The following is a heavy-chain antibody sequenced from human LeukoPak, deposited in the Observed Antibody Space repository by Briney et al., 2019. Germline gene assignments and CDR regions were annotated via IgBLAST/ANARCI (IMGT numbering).Heavy chain of an antibody. Sequence: PSETLSLTCTVSVVSVSGYFWSWIRQPPGQGLEWIGCIYYSGTTDYNPSLRGRVTLSVDTSKNQFSLKLTSVTAADTAVYFCARHVPTPYYGTSGPFDYWGQGTLVTVSS. CDR3: ARHVPTPYYGTSGPFDY. CDR1: VVSVSGYF. D-gene: IGHD3-22*01. V-gene: IGHV4-59*08. CDR2: IYYSGTT. J-gene: IGHJ4*02.